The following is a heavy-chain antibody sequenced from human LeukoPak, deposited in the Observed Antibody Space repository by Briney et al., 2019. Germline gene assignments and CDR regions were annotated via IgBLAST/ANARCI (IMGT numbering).Heavy chain of an antibody. CDR2: ISGTGDNA. V-gene: IGHV3-23*01. Sequence: PGGSLRLPCATSGFIFGDYAMTWVRQAPGKGLEWVSGISGTGDNAYYADSVKGRFIISRDNSKNTLSLQMNSLRVEDTAVYYCTPTPSGNYYLRVASWGQGTLVTVSS. J-gene: IGHJ4*02. CDR3: TPTPSGNYYLRVAS. CDR1: GFIFGDYA. D-gene: IGHD3-10*01.